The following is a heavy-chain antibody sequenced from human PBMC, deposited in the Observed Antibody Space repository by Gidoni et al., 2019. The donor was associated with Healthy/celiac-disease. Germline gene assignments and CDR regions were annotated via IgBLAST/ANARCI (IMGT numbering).Heavy chain of an antibody. Sequence: HLQLQVSGPGLVKPSETVSLTCTVSGGAISSSMYYWGWIRQPPGKGLDWIGSNYYSGSTYYNPSRKIRVTISVYTSKNQFSLKLSSVTAADTAVYYCARHRGIAVAGYFDYWGQGTLVTVSS. CDR2: NYYSGST. V-gene: IGHV4-39*01. CDR3: ARHRGIAVAGYFDY. J-gene: IGHJ4*02. D-gene: IGHD6-19*01. CDR1: GGAISSSMYY.